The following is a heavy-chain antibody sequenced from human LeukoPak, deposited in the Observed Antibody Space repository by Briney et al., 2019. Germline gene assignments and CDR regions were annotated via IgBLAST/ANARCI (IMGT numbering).Heavy chain of an antibody. V-gene: IGHV3-7*03. D-gene: IGHD2-21*01. CDR1: GFSFSYSW. J-gene: IGHJ4*02. CDR3: ANLLDY. CDR2: IKQDGSEK. Sequence: GGSLRLSCAASGFSFSYSWMSWVRQAPGKGLEWVANIKQDGSEKYYVDSVKGRFTISRDNAKKSLYLQMNSLRAEDTAVYYCANLLDYWGQGTLVTVSS.